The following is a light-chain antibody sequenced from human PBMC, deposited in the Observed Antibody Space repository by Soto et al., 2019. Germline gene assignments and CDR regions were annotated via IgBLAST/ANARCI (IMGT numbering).Light chain of an antibody. J-gene: IGKJ1*01. V-gene: IGKV3-20*01. CDR3: QYYGDSPGT. CDR2: DAS. Sequence: EVVLTQSPGTLSLSPGERATLSCRASQRSSSSSLAWYQHKPGQAPRLLIYDASRRATGSPDRFSGSGSGTDFTLTISRLEPEDFAVYFCQYYGDSPGTFGQGTRWIS. CDR1: QRSSSSS.